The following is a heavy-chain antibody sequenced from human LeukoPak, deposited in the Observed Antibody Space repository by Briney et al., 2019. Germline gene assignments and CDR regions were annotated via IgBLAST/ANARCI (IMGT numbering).Heavy chain of an antibody. CDR3: AREGNCSGGSCYSDWFDP. V-gene: IGHV3-48*03. CDR1: GFTFSSSE. Sequence: PGGSLRLSCAASGFTFSSSEMNWVRQAPGKGLEWVSYISDSGKTRYYADSVKGRFTISRDNAKNSLYLQMNSLRGEDTAVYYCAREGNCSGGSCYSDWFDPWGQGTLVTVSS. D-gene: IGHD2-15*01. J-gene: IGHJ5*02. CDR2: ISDSGKTR.